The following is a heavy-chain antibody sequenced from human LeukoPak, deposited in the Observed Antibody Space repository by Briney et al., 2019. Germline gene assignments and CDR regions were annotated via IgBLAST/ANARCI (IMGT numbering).Heavy chain of an antibody. V-gene: IGHV3-23*01. J-gene: IGHJ4*02. CDR3: AKRGLAAALFR. D-gene: IGHD6-13*01. Sequence: GGSLRLSCAASGFTFSSYAMSWVRQAPGKGLEWVSDISGSGGSTYYADSVKGRFTVSRDNSKNTLYLQMNRLRAEDTAVYYCAKRGLAAALFRWGQGALVTVSS. CDR2: ISGSGGST. CDR1: GFTFSSYA.